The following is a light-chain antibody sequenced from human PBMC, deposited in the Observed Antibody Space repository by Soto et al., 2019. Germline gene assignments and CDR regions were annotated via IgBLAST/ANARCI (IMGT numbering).Light chain of an antibody. J-gene: IGKJ1*01. Sequence: EIVLTQSPATLSLSPGERATLSCRASQSINSYLAWYQQKTGQAPRLLIYDAYHRATGIPARFSGSGSGTDFTLIISSLEPEDFAVYYCLHRSNWFTFGQGTKVEIK. CDR1: QSINSY. V-gene: IGKV3-11*01. CDR3: LHRSNWFT. CDR2: DAY.